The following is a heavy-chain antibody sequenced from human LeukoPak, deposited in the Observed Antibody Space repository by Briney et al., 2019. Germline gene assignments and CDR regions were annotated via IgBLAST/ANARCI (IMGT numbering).Heavy chain of an antibody. CDR3: ARERAGSAELDYYYYYMDV. CDR1: GYTFTSYD. D-gene: IGHD1-14*01. Sequence: ASVKVSCKASGYTFTSYDINWVRQAPGQGLEWMGWINPNSGGTNYAQKFQGRVTMTRDTSISTAYMELSRLRSDDTAVYYCARERAGSAELDYYYYYMDVWGKGTTVTVSS. CDR2: INPNSGGT. V-gene: IGHV1-2*02. J-gene: IGHJ6*03.